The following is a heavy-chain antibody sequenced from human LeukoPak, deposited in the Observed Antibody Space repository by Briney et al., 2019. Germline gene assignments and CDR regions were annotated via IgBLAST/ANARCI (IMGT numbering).Heavy chain of an antibody. J-gene: IGHJ4*02. Sequence: PGGSLRLSCAASGFTFSNAWMSWVRQAPGKGLEWVSVIYSGGSTYYADSVKGRFTISRDNSKNTLYLQMNSLRAEDTAVYYCAKAGGTWQYYFDSWGQGTLVTVSS. CDR1: GFTFSNAW. CDR3: AKAGGTWQYYFDS. V-gene: IGHV3-53*01. CDR2: IYSGGST. D-gene: IGHD1-1*01.